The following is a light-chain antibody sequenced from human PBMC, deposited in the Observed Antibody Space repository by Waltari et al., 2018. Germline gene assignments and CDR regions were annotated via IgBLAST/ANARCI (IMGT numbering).Light chain of an antibody. CDR1: TSNIGNNP. CDR2: NDV. Sequence: QSVLTQPPSASGTPGQRATISCSGSTSNIGNNPVNCYQQVPGTAPKVPIYNDVQRPWGVPDLFSVSKSGPSASLAISGLQSDDEGDYYCAARDDSLNVWVFGGGTRVTVL. J-gene: IGLJ3*02. CDR3: AARDDSLNVWV. V-gene: IGLV1-44*01.